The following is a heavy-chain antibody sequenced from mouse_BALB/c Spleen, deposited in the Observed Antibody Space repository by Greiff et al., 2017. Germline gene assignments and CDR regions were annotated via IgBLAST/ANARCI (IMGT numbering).Heavy chain of an antibody. CDR3: ARKGNWDEFAY. CDR2: IWSGGST. Sequence: QVQLQQSGPGLVQPSQSLSITCTVSGFSLTSYGVHWVRQSPGKGLEWLGVIWSGGSTDYNAAFISRLSISKDNSKSQVFFKMNSLQANDTAIYYCARKGNWDEFAYWGQGTLVTVSA. J-gene: IGHJ3*01. CDR1: GFSLTSYG. D-gene: IGHD4-1*01. V-gene: IGHV2-2*02.